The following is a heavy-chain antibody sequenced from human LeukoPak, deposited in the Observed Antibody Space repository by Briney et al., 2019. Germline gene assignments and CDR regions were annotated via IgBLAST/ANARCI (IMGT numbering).Heavy chain of an antibody. D-gene: IGHD2-2*01. Sequence: SETLSLTCTVSGGSISSYYWSWIRQPPGKGLEWIGYIYYSGSTNYNPSLKSRVTISVDTSKNQFSLKLSSVTAADTAVYYCARLAHLTNCSSTSCPRGSFDYWGQGTLVTVSS. V-gene: IGHV4-59*12. CDR1: GGSISSYY. J-gene: IGHJ4*02. CDR3: ARLAHLTNCSSTSCPRGSFDY. CDR2: IYYSGST.